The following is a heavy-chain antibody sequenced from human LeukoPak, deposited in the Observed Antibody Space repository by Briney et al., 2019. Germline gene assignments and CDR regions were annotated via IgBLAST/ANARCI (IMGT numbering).Heavy chain of an antibody. CDR2: IYYSGST. CDR1: GGSISSYY. Sequence: SETLSLTCTVSGGSISSYYWSWIRQPPGKGLEWIGYIYYSGSTNYNPSLKSRVTISVDTSKNQFSLKLSSVTAADTAVYYCARRLIRDSSGGGHFDYWGQGTLDTVSS. V-gene: IGHV4-59*08. CDR3: ARRLIRDSSGGGHFDY. J-gene: IGHJ4*02. D-gene: IGHD3-22*01.